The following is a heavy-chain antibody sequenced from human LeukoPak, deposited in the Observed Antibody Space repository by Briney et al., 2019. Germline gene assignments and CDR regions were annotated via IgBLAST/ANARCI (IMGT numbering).Heavy chain of an antibody. Sequence: SETLSLTCTVSGGSISTSNYYWGWIRQPPGKGLEWIGNIFYSGSTYYSPSLRSRVTISLDTSRNQFSLKLSSVTAADTAVYYCARQGRRYYYDSSGYTAGRYYYYYMDVWGKGTTVTISS. J-gene: IGHJ6*03. CDR3: ARQGRRYYYDSSGYTAGRYYYYYMDV. CDR1: GGSISTSNYY. D-gene: IGHD3-22*01. CDR2: IFYSGST. V-gene: IGHV4-39*01.